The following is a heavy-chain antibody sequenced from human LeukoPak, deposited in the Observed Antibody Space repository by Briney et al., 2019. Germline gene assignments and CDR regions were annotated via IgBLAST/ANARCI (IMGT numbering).Heavy chain of an antibody. D-gene: IGHD3-10*01. V-gene: IGHV1-18*01. CDR3: ARLAYYGSGSYYNVRRSFDY. J-gene: IGHJ4*02. CDR1: GYTFTSYG. Sequence: ASVKVSCKASGYTFTSYGISWVRQAPGQGLEWMGWISAYNGNTNYAQKLQGRVTMTTDTSTSTAYMELRSLRSDDTAVYYCARLAYYGSGSYYNVRRSFDYWGQGTLVTVSS. CDR2: ISAYNGNT.